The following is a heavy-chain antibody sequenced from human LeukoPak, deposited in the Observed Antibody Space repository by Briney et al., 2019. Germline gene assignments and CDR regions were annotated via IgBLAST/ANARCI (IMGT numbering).Heavy chain of an antibody. J-gene: IGHJ4*02. CDR3: ARGDYYGSGSYYDY. CDR2: IYYSGST. CDR1: GGSITSGDYY. Sequence: SETLSLTCTVSGGSITSGDYYWSWTRQPPGRGLEWIGYIYYSGSTFYNPSLRSRLSISVDTSKNQFSLKLSSVTAADTAVYYCARGDYYGSGSYYDYWGQGTLATVSS. V-gene: IGHV4-30-4*01. D-gene: IGHD3-10*01.